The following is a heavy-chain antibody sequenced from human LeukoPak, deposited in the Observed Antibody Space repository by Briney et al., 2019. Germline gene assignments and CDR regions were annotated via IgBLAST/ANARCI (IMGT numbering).Heavy chain of an antibody. V-gene: IGHV1-2*02. Sequence: ASVKVSCKAFGYTFTDYYMHWVRQAPGQGLEWMGWINPNSGGTNYAQNFQGRVTMTRDTSITTAYMELSSLKSDDTAVYYCATEASGWYYFDYWGQGTLVTVSS. CDR3: ATEASGWYYFDY. J-gene: IGHJ4*02. CDR1: GYTFTDYY. CDR2: INPNSGGT. D-gene: IGHD6-19*01.